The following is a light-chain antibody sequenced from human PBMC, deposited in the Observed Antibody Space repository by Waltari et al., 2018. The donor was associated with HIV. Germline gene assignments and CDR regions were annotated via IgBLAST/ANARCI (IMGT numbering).Light chain of an antibody. CDR3: QQYGSSPIT. Sequence: DILLSQSPATLSLSPGERATLSCRASQSVSSSYLAWYQQRPGQAPRLLIYGASSRANGIPDRLSGSGSGTDFTLTISRLEPEDFAVYYCQQYGSSPITFGGGTKVEIK. V-gene: IGKV3-20*01. CDR2: GAS. J-gene: IGKJ4*01. CDR1: QSVSSSY.